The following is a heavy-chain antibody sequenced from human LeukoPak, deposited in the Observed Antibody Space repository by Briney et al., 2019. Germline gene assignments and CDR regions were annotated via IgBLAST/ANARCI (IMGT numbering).Heavy chain of an antibody. CDR1: GFTLRNYE. D-gene: IGHD6-19*01. Sequence: GGSLTLSCAASGFTLRNYEMNWVRQAPGNGLEWVSYISGSGTIIYYADSVRGRFTISRDNAKNSLYLQVNSLRAEDTAVYYCASGPAVEGWFDPWGQGALVSVSS. CDR2: ISGSGTII. CDR3: ASGPAVEGWFDP. V-gene: IGHV3-48*03. J-gene: IGHJ5*02.